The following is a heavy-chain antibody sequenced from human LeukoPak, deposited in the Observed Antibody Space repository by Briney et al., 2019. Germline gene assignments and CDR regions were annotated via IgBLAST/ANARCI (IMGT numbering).Heavy chain of an antibody. CDR3: ARRYYDILTGPPTDAFDI. V-gene: IGHV4-59*01. D-gene: IGHD3-9*01. J-gene: IGHJ3*02. CDR2: IYYSGST. CDR1: GGSISSYY. Sequence: SETLSLTCTVSGGSISSYYWSWIRQPPGKGLEWIGYIYYSGSTNYNPSLKSRVTISVDTSKNQFSLKLSSVTAADTAVYHCARRYYDILTGPPTDAFDIWGQGTMVTVSS.